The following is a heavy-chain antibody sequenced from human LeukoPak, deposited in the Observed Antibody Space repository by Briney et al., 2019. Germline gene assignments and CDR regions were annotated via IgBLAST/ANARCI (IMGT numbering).Heavy chain of an antibody. V-gene: IGHV4-61*01. D-gene: IGHD3-22*01. Sequence: PSETLSLTCTVSGGTISSSSYYWGWIRQPPGKGLEWIGYIYYSGSTNYNPSLKSRVTISVDTSKNQFSLKLSSVTAADTAVYYCARDGDYDGAFDYWGQGTLVTVSS. CDR1: GGTISSSSYY. CDR2: IYYSGST. CDR3: ARDGDYDGAFDY. J-gene: IGHJ4*02.